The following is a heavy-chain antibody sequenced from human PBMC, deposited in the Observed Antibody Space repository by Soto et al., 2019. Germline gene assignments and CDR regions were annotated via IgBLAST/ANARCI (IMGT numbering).Heavy chain of an antibody. CDR1: GLSISTTGYY. CDR3: VRAGGVDV. J-gene: IGHJ6*02. D-gene: IGHD7-27*01. CDR2: IYYSGTT. Sequence: TLSLSCTVSGLSISTTGYYWTWMRQHPGKGLEWIGYIYYSGTTSYNPSLRSRVDISVDTYKNQFSLRLSSVTAADTAVYYCVRAGGVDVWGQGTTVTVSS. V-gene: IGHV4-31*03.